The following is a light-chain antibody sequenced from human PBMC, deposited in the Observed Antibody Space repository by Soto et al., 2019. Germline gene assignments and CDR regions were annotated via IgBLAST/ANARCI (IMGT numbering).Light chain of an antibody. CDR3: QQYNNWPRT. CDR2: GAS. J-gene: IGKJ1*01. CDR1: QSVSNNY. Sequence: EIVLTQSPGTLSLSPGERATLSCRASQSVSNNYLAWYQQKPGQAPRLPIYGASNRATGIPDRFSGSGFGTDFTLTISSLQSEDFVVYYCQQYNNWPRTFGQGTKV. V-gene: IGKV3-20*01.